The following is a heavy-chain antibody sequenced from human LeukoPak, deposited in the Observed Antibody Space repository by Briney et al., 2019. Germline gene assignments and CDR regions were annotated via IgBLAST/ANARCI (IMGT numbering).Heavy chain of an antibody. D-gene: IGHD2/OR15-2a*01. Sequence: ASVKVSCKASGGTFSSYAISWVRQAPGQGLECMGRIIPILDIATYAQKFRGRVTITADKSTSIAYMELSSLSSEDSAVYYCARDQGVIDPPPYGLDVWGQGTTVTVSS. J-gene: IGHJ6*02. CDR2: IIPILDIA. V-gene: IGHV1-69*04. CDR1: GGTFSSYA. CDR3: ARDQGVIDPPPYGLDV.